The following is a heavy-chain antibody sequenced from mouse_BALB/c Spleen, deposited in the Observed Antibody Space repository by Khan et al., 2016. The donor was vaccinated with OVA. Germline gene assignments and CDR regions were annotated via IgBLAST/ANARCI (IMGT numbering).Heavy chain of an antibody. CDR3: AKWYNSYYAMDY. D-gene: IGHD1-3*01. CDR1: GFSLTSYG. J-gene: IGHJ4*01. CDR2: IWDDGST. V-gene: IGHV2-3*01. Sequence: VKLEESGPGLVAPSQSLSITCTVSGFSLTSYGVNWVRQPPGKGLEWLGVIWDDGSTNYHSDLKSRLSINKDNSKSQVFLKLNSLQTDDTATYYCAKWYNSYYAMDYWGQGTSVTVSS.